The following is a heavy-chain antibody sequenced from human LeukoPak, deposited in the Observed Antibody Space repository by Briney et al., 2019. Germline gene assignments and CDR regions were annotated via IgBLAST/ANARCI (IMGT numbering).Heavy chain of an antibody. CDR1: GGSISSYY. CDR2: IYYSGST. D-gene: IGHD6-13*01. J-gene: IGHJ2*01. V-gene: IGHV4-59*01. CDR3: ARVLVYEAAGPYWYFDL. Sequence: PSETLSLTCTVSGGSISSYYWNWIRQPPGKGLEWIGYIYYSGSTNYNPSLKSRVTISVDTSKNQFSLKLSSVTAADTAVYYCARVLVYEAAGPYWYFDLWGRGTLVTVSS.